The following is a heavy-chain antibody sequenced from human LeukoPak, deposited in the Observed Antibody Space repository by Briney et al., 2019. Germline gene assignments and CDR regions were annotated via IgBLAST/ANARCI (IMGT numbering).Heavy chain of an antibody. Sequence: PGRSLTLSCAASELTFSTHWMHSVRHDPGKGLVYIAYIDNDGTNTNYADSVKGRFTISRDNAKNTLYLQMNSLRVEDTAVYYCVRDRPHNCFDPWGQGTLVTVSS. CDR2: IDNDGTNT. D-gene: IGHD6-6*01. J-gene: IGHJ5*02. CDR1: ELTFSTHW. V-gene: IGHV3-74*01. CDR3: VRDRPHNCFDP.